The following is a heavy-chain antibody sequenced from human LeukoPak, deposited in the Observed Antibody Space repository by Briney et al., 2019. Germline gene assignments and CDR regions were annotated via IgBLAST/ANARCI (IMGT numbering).Heavy chain of an antibody. J-gene: IGHJ4*02. D-gene: IGHD3-22*01. CDR3: VRFDSSGFYSEY. CDR1: GFTFSAYG. V-gene: IGHV3-21*01. CDR2: ISRSGSSI. Sequence: GGSLRLSCAASGFTFSAYGMHWVRQAPGKGLEWVSSISRSGSSIHYADSLKGRFTISRDNAKNSLYLQMNSLRAEDTAVYYCVRFDSSGFYSEYWGQGTLVTVSS.